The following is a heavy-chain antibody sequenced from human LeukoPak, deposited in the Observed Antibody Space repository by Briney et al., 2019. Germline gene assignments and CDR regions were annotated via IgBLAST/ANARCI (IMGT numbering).Heavy chain of an antibody. CDR3: ARVEEGYGSGRRENYYYYYMDV. CDR2: IHYSGST. J-gene: IGHJ6*03. V-gene: IGHV4-61*01. D-gene: IGHD3-10*01. CDR1: GGSISSRSYY. Sequence: PSETLSLTCTVSGGSISSRSYYWSWIRQPPGKGLEWIGYIHYSGSTNYNPSLKRRVTISVDTSKNQFSLKLSSVTAADTAVYYCARVEEGYGSGRRENYYYYYMDVWGKGTTVTISS.